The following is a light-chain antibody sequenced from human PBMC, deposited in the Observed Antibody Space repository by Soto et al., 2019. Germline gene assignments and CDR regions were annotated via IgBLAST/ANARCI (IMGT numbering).Light chain of an antibody. V-gene: IGKV3-20*01. CDR1: QSVSSN. CDR3: HQYGISP. Sequence: IVLTQSPGTLSLSPWERATLSCRASQSVSSNLAWYPQKPGQAPRLLIYGASSRAAGIPDRFSGSGSGTEFSLTISRLEPEEFAVYYCHQYGISPFGGGTKVDIK. CDR2: GAS. J-gene: IGKJ4*01.